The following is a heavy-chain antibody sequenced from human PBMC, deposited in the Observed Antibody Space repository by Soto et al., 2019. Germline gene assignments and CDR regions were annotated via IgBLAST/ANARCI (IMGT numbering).Heavy chain of an antibody. D-gene: IGHD5-12*01. CDR2: IYYSGST. CDR1: GGSISNYH. Sequence: QVQLQESGPRLVKPSETLSLTCTVSGGSISNYHWSWIRQPPGKGLEWIGYIYYSGSTKQNPSLKSRVTMSVQTSKNQFSLKLSSVTAADTAVYYCARAVEKATIIFDYWGQGVLVTVSS. V-gene: IGHV4-59*01. J-gene: IGHJ4*02. CDR3: ARAVEKATIIFDY.